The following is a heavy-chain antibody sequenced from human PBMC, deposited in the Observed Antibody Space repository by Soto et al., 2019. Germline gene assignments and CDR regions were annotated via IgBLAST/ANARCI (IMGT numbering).Heavy chain of an antibody. CDR3: ARGRRAIVATNWFDP. CDR2: IYYSGST. J-gene: IGHJ5*02. Sequence: QVQLQESGPGLVKPSQTLSLTCTVSGGSISRGDYYWSWIRQPPGKGLEWIGYIYYSGSTNYNPSLKSRVTISVDTSKNQFSLKLSSVTAADTAVYYCARGRRAIVATNWFDPWGQGTLVTVSS. V-gene: IGHV4-30-4*01. CDR1: GGSISRGDYY. D-gene: IGHD5-12*01.